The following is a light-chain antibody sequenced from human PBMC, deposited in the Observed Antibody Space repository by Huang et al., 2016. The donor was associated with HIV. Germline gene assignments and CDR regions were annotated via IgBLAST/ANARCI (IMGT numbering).Light chain of an antibody. Sequence: EILMTQSPATLSVSPGERATLSCRASQSVSSNLAWYQQKPGQAPRLLIYGASTRATGIPAMFSGSGSGTEFTLTISSLQSEDFAVYYCQQYNDWPPYTFGQGTKLEIK. CDR1: QSVSSN. CDR3: QQYNDWPPYT. J-gene: IGKJ2*01. V-gene: IGKV3-15*01. CDR2: GAS.